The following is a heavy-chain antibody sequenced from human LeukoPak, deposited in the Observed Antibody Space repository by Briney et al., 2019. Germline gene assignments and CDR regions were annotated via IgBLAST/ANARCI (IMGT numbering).Heavy chain of an antibody. Sequence: ASVKVSCKASGGTFSNYAISWVRQAPGQGLEWMGGIIPIFGTANYAQKFQGRVTITADKSTSTAYMELSSLRSEDTAVYYCARVMDSGDDFWSGYFGGWGKNWFDPWGQGTLVTVSS. J-gene: IGHJ5*02. CDR3: ARVMDSGDDFWSGYFGGWGKNWFDP. CDR1: GGTFSNYA. D-gene: IGHD3-3*01. CDR2: IIPIFGTA. V-gene: IGHV1-69*06.